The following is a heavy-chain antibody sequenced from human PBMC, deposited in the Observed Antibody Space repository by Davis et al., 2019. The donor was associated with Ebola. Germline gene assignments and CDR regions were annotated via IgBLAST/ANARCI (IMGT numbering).Heavy chain of an antibody. CDR2: IYSGGSA. D-gene: IGHD1-26*01. CDR1: GDSIKNTHW. CDR3: VRGNYYERSFDY. Sequence: MPGGSLRLSCAVSGDSIKNTHWWGWVRQSPGKELEWIGYIYSGGSAYYNPSLKSRVTISIDTSKSQFSLNLRSVTAVDTAVYYCVRGNYYERSFDYWGQGTLVTVSS. J-gene: IGHJ4*01. V-gene: IGHV4-28*01.